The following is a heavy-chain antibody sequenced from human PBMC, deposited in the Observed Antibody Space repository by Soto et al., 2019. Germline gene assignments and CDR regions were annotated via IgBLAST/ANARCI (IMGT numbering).Heavy chain of an antibody. CDR1: GFTFDDYA. V-gene: IGHV3-9*01. CDR2: ISWNSGSI. D-gene: IGHD3-9*01. CDR3: AKVNAYYDILTGYFDY. J-gene: IGHJ4*02. Sequence: EVQLVESGGGLVQPGRSLRLSCAASGFTFDDYAMHWVRQAPGKGLEWVSGISWNSGSIGYADSVKGRFTISRDNAKNSLYLQMNSLRAEDTALYYCAKVNAYYDILTGYFDYWAREPWSPSPQ.